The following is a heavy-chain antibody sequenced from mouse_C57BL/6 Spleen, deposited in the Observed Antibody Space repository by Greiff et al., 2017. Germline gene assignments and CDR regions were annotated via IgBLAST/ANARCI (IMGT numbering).Heavy chain of an antibody. J-gene: IGHJ3*01. V-gene: IGHV1-52*01. D-gene: IGHD2-4*01. CDR2: IDPSDSET. CDR3: ALYDYDVGFAY. CDR1: GYTFTSYW. Sequence: QVQLQQPGAELVRPGSSVKLSCKASGYTFTSYWMHWVKQRPIQGLEWIGNIDPSDSETHYNQKFKDKATLTVDKSSITAYMQLSSLTSEDSAVYYCALYDYDVGFAYWGQGTLVTVSA.